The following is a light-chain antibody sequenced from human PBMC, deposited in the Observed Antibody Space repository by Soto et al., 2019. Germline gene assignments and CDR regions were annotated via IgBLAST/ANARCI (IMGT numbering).Light chain of an antibody. CDR3: QQSYSTHLFT. V-gene: IGKV1-39*01. Sequence: DIQMTQSPSSLSASVGDRVTITCRASQSISSYLNWYQQKPGKAPKLLIYAASSLQSGVPSRFSGSGSGTDFTLTISSLQPEDFATYYWQQSYSTHLFTFGPGTKVDIK. CDR1: QSISSY. CDR2: AAS. J-gene: IGKJ3*01.